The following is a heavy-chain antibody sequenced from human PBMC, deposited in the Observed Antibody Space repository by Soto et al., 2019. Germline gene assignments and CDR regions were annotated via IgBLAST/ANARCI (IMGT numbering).Heavy chain of an antibody. J-gene: IGHJ4*02. CDR3: ARAMHDLWSGHNTFDY. D-gene: IGHD3-3*01. CDR1: GASVSSGDYY. Sequence: PSETLSLTCTVSGASVSSGDYYWTWIRQLPGKGLEWIGFIYNNGRSDFNTPYNPSLKSRVTISVDTSKNQFSLKLSSVTAADTAVYYRARAMHDLWSGHNTFDYWGQGTQVTVSS. V-gene: IGHV4-31*03. CDR2: IYNNGRS.